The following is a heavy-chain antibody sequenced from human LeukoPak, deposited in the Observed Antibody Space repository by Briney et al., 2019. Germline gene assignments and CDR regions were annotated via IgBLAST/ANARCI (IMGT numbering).Heavy chain of an antibody. J-gene: IGHJ4*02. CDR2: IYYSGST. Sequence: SETLSLTCTVSGGSISSSSYYWGWIRQPPGKGLEWIGSIYYSGSTYYNPSLKSRVTISVDTSKNQFSLKLSSVTAADTAVYYCARGGSGGSYLDYWGQGALVTVSS. V-gene: IGHV4-39*07. CDR3: ARGGSGGSYLDY. CDR1: GGSISSSSYY. D-gene: IGHD1-26*01.